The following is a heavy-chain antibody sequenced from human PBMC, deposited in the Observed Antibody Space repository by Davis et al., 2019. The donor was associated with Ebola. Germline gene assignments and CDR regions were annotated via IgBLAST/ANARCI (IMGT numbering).Heavy chain of an antibody. V-gene: IGHV3-74*01. J-gene: IGHJ6*02. CDR1: GFTFSSYW. CDR2: INSDGSST. D-gene: IGHD2-2*01. CDR3: ARAGCSSTSCIHYYYYGMDV. Sequence: GESLKISCAASGFTFSSYWMHWVRQAPGKGLVWVSRINSDGSSTSYADSVKGRFTISRDNAKNTLYLQMNSLRAEDTAVYYCARAGCSSTSCIHYYYYGMDVWGQGTTVTVSS.